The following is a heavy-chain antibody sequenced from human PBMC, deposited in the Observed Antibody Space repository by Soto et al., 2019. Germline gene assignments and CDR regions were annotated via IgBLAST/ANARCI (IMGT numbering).Heavy chain of an antibody. J-gene: IGHJ4*01. V-gene: IGHV3-11*01. CDR3: AKMSSTDSYGHVFF. D-gene: IGHD2-2*01. CDR2: ISGSGTNI. CDR1: GFSFSDYD. Sequence: QVQLVESGGGVVKPGGSLRLSCSASGFSFSDYDMTWVRQAPGKGLEWISYISGSGTNIYYAESVEGRFTISRDNARNSVHLQMKDLRGGDKARYVCAKMSSTDSYGHVFFWGHGTLVTVSS.